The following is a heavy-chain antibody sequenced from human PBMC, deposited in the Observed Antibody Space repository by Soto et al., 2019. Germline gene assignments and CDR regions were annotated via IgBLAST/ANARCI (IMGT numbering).Heavy chain of an antibody. Sequence: GGSLRLSCATSGFTFTRAWMSWVRQVPGKGLEWVGRIRSETDGGTADYGSTVDARFTISRDDSKRVVVLQIDNVRTDDTAFYYCTTDTIPFFTPVIATGGAYWGQGALVTVSS. V-gene: IGHV3-15*01. CDR3: TTDTIPFFTPVIATGGAY. CDR1: GFTFTRAW. J-gene: IGHJ4*02. D-gene: IGHD2-21*01. CDR2: IRSETDGGTA.